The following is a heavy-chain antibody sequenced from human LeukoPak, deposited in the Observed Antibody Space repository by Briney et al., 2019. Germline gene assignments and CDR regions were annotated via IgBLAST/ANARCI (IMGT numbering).Heavy chain of an antibody. V-gene: IGHV3-66*01. CDR1: GFTVSTNY. CDR2: IYRGGGT. D-gene: IGHD2-15*01. J-gene: IGHJ3*02. Sequence: GGSLRLSCAASGFTVSTNYVSWVRQAPGKGLEWVSVIYRGGGTAYADSVRDRFTISRDNSKNTVYLHMNSLRVEDTAVYYCARGGHLSVVVAATERIDAFDIWGQGTMVTVSS. CDR3: ARGGHLSVVVAATERIDAFDI.